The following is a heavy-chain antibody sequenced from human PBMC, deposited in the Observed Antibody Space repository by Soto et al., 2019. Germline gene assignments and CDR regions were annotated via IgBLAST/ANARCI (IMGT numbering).Heavy chain of an antibody. CDR3: ATGRISRGLDV. Sequence: SETLSLTCSVSGGTISSYYWSWIRQPPGKGLEWIGYVYSRGTTSYNPSLKSRATILVDTSKNQFSLRLTSVTATDTAVYYCATGRISRGLDVWGQGTTVTVSS. CDR2: VYSRGTT. CDR1: GGTISSYY. J-gene: IGHJ6*02. V-gene: IGHV4-59*12.